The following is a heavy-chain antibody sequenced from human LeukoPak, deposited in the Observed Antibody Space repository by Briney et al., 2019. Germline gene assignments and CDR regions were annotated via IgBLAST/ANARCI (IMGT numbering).Heavy chain of an antibody. CDR3: ARSVYSSSWLYGYYYYYYMDV. CDR2: INPNSGGT. J-gene: IGHJ6*03. D-gene: IGHD6-13*01. V-gene: IGHV1-2*02. Sequence: ASVKVSCKASGYTFTGYYMHWVRQAPGQGLEWMGWINPNSGGTNYAQKLQGRVTMTTDTSTSTAYMELRSLRSDDTAVYYCARSVYSSSWLYGYYYYYYMDVWGKGTTVTVSS. CDR1: GYTFTGYY.